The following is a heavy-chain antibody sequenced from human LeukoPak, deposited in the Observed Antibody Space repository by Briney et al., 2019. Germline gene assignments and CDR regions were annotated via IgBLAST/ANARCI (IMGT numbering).Heavy chain of an antibody. Sequence: ASVKVSCKASGYTFTGYYMHWVRQAPGQGLEWMGWINPNSGGTNYAQKFQGRVTMTRDASISTAYMELSRLRSDDTAVYYCARPETLRYFVPFDYWAGEPWSPSPQ. V-gene: IGHV1-2*02. CDR1: GYTFTGYY. CDR2: INPNSGGT. J-gene: IGHJ4*02. CDR3: ARPETLRYFVPFDY. D-gene: IGHD3-9*01.